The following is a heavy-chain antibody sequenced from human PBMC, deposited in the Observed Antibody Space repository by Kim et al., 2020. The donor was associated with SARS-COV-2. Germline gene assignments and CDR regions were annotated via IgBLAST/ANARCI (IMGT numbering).Heavy chain of an antibody. V-gene: IGHV4-59*08. J-gene: IGHJ3*02. CDR2: IYYSGNT. CDR1: GGSISSYY. CDR3: ARHSSASGYNAFDI. D-gene: IGHD1-1*01. Sequence: SETLSLTCTASGGSISSYYWSWIRQPPGKGLEWIGYIYYSGNTNYNPSLESRVTISVDTSKNQFSLRLSSVTAADTALYYCARHSSASGYNAFDIWGHGT.